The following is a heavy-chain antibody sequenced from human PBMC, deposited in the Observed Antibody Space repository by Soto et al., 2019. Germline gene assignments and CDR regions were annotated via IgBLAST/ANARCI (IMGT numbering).Heavy chain of an antibody. CDR1: GFTFSSYG. V-gene: IGHV3-33*01. CDR3: ARATYYYDSSGYYYRYYFDY. CDR2: IWYDGSNK. Sequence: GGSLRLSCAASGFTFSSYGMHWVRQAPGKGLEWVAVIWYDGSNKYYADSVKGRFTISRDNSKNTLYLQMNSLRAEDTAVYYCARATYYYDSSGYYYRYYFDYWGQGTLVTVSS. D-gene: IGHD3-22*01. J-gene: IGHJ4*02.